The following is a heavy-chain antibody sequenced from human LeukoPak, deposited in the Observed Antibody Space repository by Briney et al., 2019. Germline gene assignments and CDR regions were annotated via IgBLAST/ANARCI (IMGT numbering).Heavy chain of an antibody. CDR3: ASYVLLWFGELSNWFDP. CDR2: INHSGST. V-gene: IGHV4-34*01. CDR1: GGSFSGYY. D-gene: IGHD3-10*01. J-gene: IGHJ5*02. Sequence: KSSETLSLTCAVYGGSFSGYYWRWIRPPPGKGLEWIGEINHSGSTNYNPSLKSRVTISVDTSKNQFSLKLSSVTAADTAVYYCASYVLLWFGELSNWFDPWGQGTLVTVSS.